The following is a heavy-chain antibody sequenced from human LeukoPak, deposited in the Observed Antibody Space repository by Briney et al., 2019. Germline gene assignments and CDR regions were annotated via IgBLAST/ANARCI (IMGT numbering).Heavy chain of an antibody. CDR2: ISTSGSTI. CDR3: ARQAYDF. CDR1: GFSFSSYE. V-gene: IGHV3-48*03. J-gene: IGHJ4*02. D-gene: IGHD3-3*01. Sequence: PGWSLRLSCAASGFSFSSYEMNWVRQAPGKGLKWVSFISTSGSTIYYADSVKGRFTISRDNAKNSLYLQMNSLRAEDTAVYYCARQAYDFWGQGTLVTVSS.